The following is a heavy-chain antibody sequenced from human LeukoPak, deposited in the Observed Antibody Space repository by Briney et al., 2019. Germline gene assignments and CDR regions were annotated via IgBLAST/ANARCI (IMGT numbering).Heavy chain of an antibody. J-gene: IGHJ3*02. CDR2: IRDRGDNT. D-gene: IGHD6-19*01. CDR3: AKHGYNSGVYDAFEI. V-gene: IGHV3-23*01. CDR1: GFTFSSYA. Sequence: GGSLRLSCAASGFTFSSYAMSWVRQAPGKGLEWVSVIRDRGDNTYYTAAVKGRFTISRDNSKRTLHLQMNSLRAEDTAIYYCAKHGYNSGVYDAFEIWGQGTRVTVSS.